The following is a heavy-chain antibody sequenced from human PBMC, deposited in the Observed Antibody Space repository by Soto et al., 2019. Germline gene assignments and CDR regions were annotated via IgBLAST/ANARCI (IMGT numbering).Heavy chain of an antibody. D-gene: IGHD5-18*01. V-gene: IGHV4-34*01. CDR3: ARGRGYSYGYRGRNDY. J-gene: IGHJ4*02. Sequence: TSETLSLTCAVYGGSFSGYYWSWIRQPPGKGLEWIGEINHSGSTNYNPSLKSRVTISVDTSKNQFSLKLSSVTAADTAVYYCARGRGYSYGYRGRNDYWGQGTLVSVSS. CDR2: INHSGST. CDR1: GGSFSGYY.